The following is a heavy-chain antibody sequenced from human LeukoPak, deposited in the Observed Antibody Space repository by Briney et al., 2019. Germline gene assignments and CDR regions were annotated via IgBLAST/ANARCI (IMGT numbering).Heavy chain of an antibody. V-gene: IGHV4-39*01. CDR3: AGLIRPGWFDP. CDR1: GASISSSTDY. CDR2: IYYSGRT. D-gene: IGHD1-14*01. Sequence: SETLSLTCTVSGASISSSTDYWGWIRQPPGKGLEWIANIYYSGRTYYNPSLKSRVTISVDTSKNQFSLKLSSVTAADTAVYYCAGLIRPGWFDPWGQGTLVTVSS. J-gene: IGHJ5*02.